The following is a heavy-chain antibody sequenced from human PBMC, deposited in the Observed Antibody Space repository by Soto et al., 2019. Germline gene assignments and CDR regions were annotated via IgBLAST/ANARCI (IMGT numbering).Heavy chain of an antibody. CDR3: ARGGWNLCDY. CDR1: SRTISTYY. J-gene: IGHJ4*02. Sequence: SETLSLTCTACSRTISTYYWSWIRQPPGKGLEWNGYFYYSGSTNYNPSLKSRGTISVDTSKNQFSLKLSSVTAADTAVYYCARGGWNLCDYWGQRSLVTV. D-gene: IGHD6-19*01. V-gene: IGHV4-59*01. CDR2: FYYSGST.